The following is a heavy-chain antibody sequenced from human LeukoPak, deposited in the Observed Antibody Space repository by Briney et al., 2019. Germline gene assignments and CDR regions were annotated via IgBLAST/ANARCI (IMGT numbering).Heavy chain of an antibody. CDR1: GGSISSGSYY. J-gene: IGHJ4*02. CDR2: IFTSGST. Sequence: SETLSLTCTVSGGSISSGSYYWSWIRQPAGKGLEWIGRIFTSGSTNYNPSLKSRVTISVDTSKNQFSLKLSSVTAADTAVYYCARANGDYDYYFDYWGQGTLVTVSS. D-gene: IGHD4-17*01. CDR3: ARANGDYDYYFDY. V-gene: IGHV4-61*02.